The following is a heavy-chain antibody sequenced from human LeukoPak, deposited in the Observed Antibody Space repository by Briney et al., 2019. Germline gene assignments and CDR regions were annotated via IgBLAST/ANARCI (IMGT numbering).Heavy chain of an antibody. J-gene: IGHJ3*02. CDR1: GFTFSSYA. V-gene: IGHV3-23*01. CDR2: ISGSGGST. D-gene: IGHD6-13*01. CDR3: ARGGSSWNDAFDI. Sequence: GGSLRLSCAASGFTFSSYAMSWVRQAPGKGLEWVSAISGSGGSTYYADSVKGRFTISRDNSKNTLYLQMNSLRAEDTAVYYCARGGSSWNDAFDIWGQGTMVTVSS.